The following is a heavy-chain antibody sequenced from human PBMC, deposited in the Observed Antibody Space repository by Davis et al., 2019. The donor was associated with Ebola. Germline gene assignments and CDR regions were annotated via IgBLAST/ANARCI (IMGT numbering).Heavy chain of an antibody. CDR1: GGSFSTYY. V-gene: IGHV4-59*01. Sequence: SETLSLTCTVSGGSFSTYYWSWIRQPPGKGLEWIGYMSYSGRSDYRPSLRSRVTISIDTSKNDFSLKLSSVTAADTAVYYCVGGVAGSYFEYWGQGALVTVSS. D-gene: IGHD6-19*01. CDR2: MSYSGRS. J-gene: IGHJ4*02. CDR3: VGGVAGSYFEY.